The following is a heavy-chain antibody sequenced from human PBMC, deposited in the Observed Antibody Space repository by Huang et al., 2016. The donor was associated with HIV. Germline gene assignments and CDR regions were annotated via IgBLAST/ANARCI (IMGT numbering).Heavy chain of an antibody. Sequence: QVQLQPWGAGLLKTSETLSLTCAVYGGAFSGYFWRWVRQPPGQGLEWVGEINHSGHINYNPSRLSRVNMSIDTSKKQLSLHLSSLSAADTAVYYCARRYNSRYDYWGRGSPVTVPS. CDR1: GGAFSGYF. CDR3: ARRYNSRYDY. V-gene: IGHV4-34*02. J-gene: IGHJ4*02. D-gene: IGHD6-13*01. CDR2: INHSGHI.